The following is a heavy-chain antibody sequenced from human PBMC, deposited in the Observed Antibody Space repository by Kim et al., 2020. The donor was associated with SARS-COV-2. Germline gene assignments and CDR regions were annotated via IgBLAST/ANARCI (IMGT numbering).Heavy chain of an antibody. J-gene: IGHJ4*02. V-gene: IGHV4-4*07. D-gene: IGHD4-17*01. CDR3: ARDYGETYYFDY. Sequence: NYNPPLKRRVTMSVDTSKNQFSLKRSSVTAADTAVYYCARDYGETYYFDYWGQGTLVTVSS.